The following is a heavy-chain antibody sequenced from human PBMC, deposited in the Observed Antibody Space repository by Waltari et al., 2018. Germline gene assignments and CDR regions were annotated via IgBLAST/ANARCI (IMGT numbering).Heavy chain of an antibody. CDR3: AKTLVVVLFDY. CDR1: GFTFSSYA. V-gene: IGHV3-23*03. D-gene: IGHD2-15*01. CDR2: IYSGGST. J-gene: IGHJ4*02. Sequence: EVQLLESGGGLVQPGGSLRLSCAASGFTFSSYAMSWVRQAPGNGLEWVSVIYSGGSTYYADSVKGRFTISRDNSKNTLYLQMNSLRAEDTAVYYCAKTLVVVLFDYWGQGTLVTVSS.